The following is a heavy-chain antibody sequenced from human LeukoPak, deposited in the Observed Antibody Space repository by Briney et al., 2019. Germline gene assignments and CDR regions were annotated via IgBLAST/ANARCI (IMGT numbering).Heavy chain of an antibody. CDR3: ARGSTPYRSYGTRPFDY. Sequence: PSETLSLTYAVYGGSFSGYYWSWIRQPPGKGLEWIGEINHSGSTNYNPSLKSRVTISVDTSKNQFSLKLSSVTAADTAVYYCARGSTPYRSYGTRPFDYWGQGTLVTVSS. CDR2: INHSGST. J-gene: IGHJ4*02. CDR1: GGSFSGYY. V-gene: IGHV4-34*01. D-gene: IGHD5-18*01.